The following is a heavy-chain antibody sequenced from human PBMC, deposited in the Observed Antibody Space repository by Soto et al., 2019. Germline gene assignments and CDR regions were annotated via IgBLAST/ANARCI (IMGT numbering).Heavy chain of an antibody. Sequence: GGSLRLSCAASGFTFSSYGMHWVRQAPGKGLEWVAVISYDESNKYYADSVKGRFTISRDNSKNTLYLQMNSLRAEDTSLYLCATDIHATWLLNSWGQGTVVTVSS. D-gene: IGHD2-2*02. CDR1: GFTFSSYG. V-gene: IGHV3-30*03. CDR3: ATDIHATWLLNS. J-gene: IGHJ4*02. CDR2: ISYDESNK.